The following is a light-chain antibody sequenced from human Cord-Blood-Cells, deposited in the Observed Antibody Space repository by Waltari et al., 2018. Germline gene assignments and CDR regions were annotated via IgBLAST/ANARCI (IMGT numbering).Light chain of an antibody. CDR3: QAWDSSTALYV. V-gene: IGLV3-1*01. CDR1: KLGDKY. CDR2: QDS. Sequence: SYELAQPPSVSVSPGKTASITCSGDKLGDKYACWYQQKPGQSPVLVISQDSKRPSGIPERFSGSNSANTATLTISGTQAMDEADYYCQAWDSSTALYVFGTGTKVTVL. J-gene: IGLJ1*01.